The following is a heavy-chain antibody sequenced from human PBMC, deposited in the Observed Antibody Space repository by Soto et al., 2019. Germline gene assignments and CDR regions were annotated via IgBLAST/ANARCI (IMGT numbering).Heavy chain of an antibody. Sequence: SLRLSCTASGFTFGDYAMSWFRQAPGKGLGWVGFIRSKAYGGTTEYAASVKGRFTISRDDSKSIAYLQMNSLKTEDTAVYYCTRAERYDGWSGYYTPAYFDFWGQVTLVTVYS. J-gene: IGHJ4*02. CDR2: IRSKAYGGTT. D-gene: IGHD3-3*01. CDR1: GFTFGDYA. CDR3: TRAERYDGWSGYYTPAYFDF. V-gene: IGHV3-49*03.